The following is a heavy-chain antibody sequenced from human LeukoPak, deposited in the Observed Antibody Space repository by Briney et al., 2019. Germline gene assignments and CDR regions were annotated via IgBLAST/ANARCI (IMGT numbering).Heavy chain of an antibody. Sequence: GGSLRLSCAASGFTFSSYNMNWVRQAPGKGLEWVSYISSSSSTIYYADSVKGRFTISRDNAKNSLYLQMNSLRAEDTAVYYCARSTGSYYGYFDYWGQGTLVTVSS. J-gene: IGHJ4*02. CDR2: ISSSSSTI. CDR3: ARSTGSYYGYFDY. D-gene: IGHD1-26*01. CDR1: GFTFSSYN. V-gene: IGHV3-48*04.